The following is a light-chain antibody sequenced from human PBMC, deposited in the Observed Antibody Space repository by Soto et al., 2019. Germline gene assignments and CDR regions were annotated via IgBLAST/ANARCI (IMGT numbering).Light chain of an antibody. CDR2: DVS. Sequence: QSALTQPRSVSGSPGQSVTISCTGTSIDVGGFNYFPWNQRHPAKPPNVLIYDVSERPSGVPDRFSGSKSGNTASLTISGLQAEDEADYYCCSYAGSPRYVLGTGTKLTVL. CDR1: SIDVGGFNY. CDR3: CSYAGSPRYV. V-gene: IGLV2-11*01. J-gene: IGLJ1*01.